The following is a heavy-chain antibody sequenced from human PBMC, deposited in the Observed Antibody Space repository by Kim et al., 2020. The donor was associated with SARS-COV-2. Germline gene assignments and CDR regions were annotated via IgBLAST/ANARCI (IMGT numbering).Heavy chain of an antibody. J-gene: IGHJ4*02. Sequence: DSVKGRVSISRDESKNHLLLQMNSLRAEDTAVYYCAREGTGENTVTMALGYWGQGTLVSVSS. V-gene: IGHV3-30*07. CDR3: AREGTGENTVTMALGY. D-gene: IGHD4-17*01.